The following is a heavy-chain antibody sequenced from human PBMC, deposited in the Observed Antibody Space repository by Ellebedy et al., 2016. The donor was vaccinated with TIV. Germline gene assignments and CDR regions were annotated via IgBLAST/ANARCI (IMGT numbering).Heavy chain of an antibody. CDR2: IGISGDP. J-gene: IGHJ5*02. CDR1: GFTFSNYE. CDR3: ARGGTMVRGVTVFNWFDP. V-gene: IGHV3-13*05. D-gene: IGHD3-10*01. Sequence: PGGSLRLSCTASGFTFSNYELHWVRQVTGKGLEWVSSIGISGDPYYPGSVKGRFTISRDNSKNTLYLQMNSLRAEDTAVYYCARGGTMVRGVTVFNWFDPWGQGTLVTVSS.